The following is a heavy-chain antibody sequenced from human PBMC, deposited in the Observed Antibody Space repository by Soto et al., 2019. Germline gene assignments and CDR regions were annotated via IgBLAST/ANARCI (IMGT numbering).Heavy chain of an antibody. J-gene: IGHJ6*02. CDR1: GYSFTSYW. CDR3: ARRPYYGFWSGYYNRVTYGMDV. CDR2: IDPSDSYT. V-gene: IGHV5-10-1*01. D-gene: IGHD3-3*01. Sequence: PGESLKISCKGSGYSFTSYWISWVRQMPGKGLEWMGRIDPSDSYTNYSPSFQGHVTISADKSISTAYLQWSSLKASDTAMYYCARRPYYGFWSGYYNRVTYGMDVWGQGTTVTVSS.